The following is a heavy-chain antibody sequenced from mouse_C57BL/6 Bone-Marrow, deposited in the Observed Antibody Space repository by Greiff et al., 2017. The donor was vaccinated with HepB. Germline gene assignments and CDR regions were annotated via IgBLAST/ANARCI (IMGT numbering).Heavy chain of an antibody. J-gene: IGHJ3*01. CDR2: IYPSDSET. V-gene: IGHV1-61*01. CDR3: ARLGGSSYGFAY. Sequence: QVQLQQSGAELVRPGSSVKLSCKASGYTFTSYWMDWVKQRPGQGLEWIGNIYPSDSETHYNQKFKDKATLTVDKSSSTAYMQLSSLTSEDSVVYYCARLGGSSYGFAYWGQGTLVTVSA. CDR1: GYTFTSYW. D-gene: IGHD1-1*01.